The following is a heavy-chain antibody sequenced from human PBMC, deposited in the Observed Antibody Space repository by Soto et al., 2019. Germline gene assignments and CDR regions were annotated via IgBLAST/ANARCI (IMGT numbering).Heavy chain of an antibody. CDR3: ARHQGPAAGNYGMDV. V-gene: IGHV3-21*01. CDR1: GFTFSSYS. D-gene: IGHD6-13*01. Sequence: EVHLVESGGGLVKPGGSLRLSCAASGFTFSSYSMNWVRQAPGKGLEWVASISSSSSYIYYADSVQGRFTISRDKAKNSLFLQMSSLRAEDTALYYCARHQGPAAGNYGMDVWGRGTTVTVSS. CDR2: ISSSSSYI. J-gene: IGHJ6*02.